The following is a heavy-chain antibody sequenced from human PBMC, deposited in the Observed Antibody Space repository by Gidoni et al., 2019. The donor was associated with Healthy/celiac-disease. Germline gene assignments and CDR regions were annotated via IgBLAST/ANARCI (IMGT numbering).Heavy chain of an antibody. CDR3: ARDNSSGWYGSGGVCFDY. Sequence: QVQLQESGPGLVKPSETLSLPCTVSGGSISSYYWSWLRQPPGKGLEWIGYTYSRGSTNYNPPLKSRVTISVDTSKNQFSLKLSSVTAADTAVYYCARDNSSGWYGSGGVCFDYWGQGTLVTVSS. D-gene: IGHD6-19*01. CDR2: TYSRGST. CDR1: GGSISSYY. J-gene: IGHJ4*02. V-gene: IGHV4-59*01.